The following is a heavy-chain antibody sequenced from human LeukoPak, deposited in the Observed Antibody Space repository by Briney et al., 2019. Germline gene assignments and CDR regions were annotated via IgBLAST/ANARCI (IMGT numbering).Heavy chain of an antibody. J-gene: IGHJ6*03. CDR1: GYTFTSYA. CDR3: ARDSGSGWYVTQDYYYYYYMDV. V-gene: IGHV7-4-1*02. Sequence: ASVKVSCKASGYTFTSYALNWVRQAPGQGLEWMGWINTNTGNPTYAQGFTGRFVFSLDTSVSTAYLQISSLKAEDTAVYYCARDSGSGWYVTQDYYYYYYMDVWGKGTTVTVSS. D-gene: IGHD6-19*01. CDR2: INTNTGNP.